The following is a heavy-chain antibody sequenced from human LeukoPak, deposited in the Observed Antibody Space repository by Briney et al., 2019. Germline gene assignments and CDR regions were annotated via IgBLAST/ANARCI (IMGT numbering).Heavy chain of an antibody. D-gene: IGHD6-6*01. CDR2: IYTGGST. V-gene: IGHV3-66*02. CDR1: GFTVSSNY. CDR3: ARGSGSSPRSYFDY. Sequence: GGSLRLSCAASGFTVSSNYMSWVRQAPGKGLEWVSVIYTGGSTYSADSLKGRFTISRDNSKDTLYLQMNSLRPEDTAVYYCARGSGSSPRSYFDYWGQGILVTVSS. J-gene: IGHJ4*02.